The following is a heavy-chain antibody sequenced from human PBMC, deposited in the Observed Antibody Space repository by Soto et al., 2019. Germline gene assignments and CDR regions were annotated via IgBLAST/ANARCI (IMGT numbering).Heavy chain of an antibody. CDR2: ISGSGTTT. Sequence: GGSLRLSCAASGFTSTNYVMNWLRQAPGKGLEWVSSISGSGTTTFYADSVKGRFIISRDNSKNTLYLQMNSLRAEDTALYYCAKDRVGGVPDAFDIWGQGTMVTVSS. CDR3: AKDRVGGVPDAFDI. D-gene: IGHD2-8*01. V-gene: IGHV3-23*01. J-gene: IGHJ3*02. CDR1: GFTSTNYV.